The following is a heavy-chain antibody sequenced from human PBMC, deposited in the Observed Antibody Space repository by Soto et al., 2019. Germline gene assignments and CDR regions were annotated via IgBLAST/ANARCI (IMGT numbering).Heavy chain of an antibody. D-gene: IGHD3-3*01. CDR3: AKDRGRPLRFLEWLLPLDP. V-gene: IGHV1-8*01. CDR1: GYTFTSYD. Sequence: ASVKVSCKASGYTFTSYDINWVRQATGQGLEWMGWMNPNSGNTGYAQKFQGRVTMTRNTSISTAYMELSSLRSEDTAVYYCAKDRGRPLRFLEWLLPLDPWGQGTLVTVSS. J-gene: IGHJ5*02. CDR2: MNPNSGNT.